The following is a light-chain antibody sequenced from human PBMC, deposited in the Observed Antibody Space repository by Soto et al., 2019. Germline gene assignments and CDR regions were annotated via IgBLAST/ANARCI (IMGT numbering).Light chain of an antibody. CDR1: QGVSSY. CDR2: KAS. Sequence: DIQMTLYRPILSASVGARVTFPCRASQGVSSYLAWYQQKPGKAPKLLIYKASSLESGVPSRFSGSGSGTEFTLTISSLQPDDFATYYCQQYNSYPWRFGQATKA. V-gene: IGKV1-5*03. J-gene: IGKJ1*01. CDR3: QQYNSYPWR.